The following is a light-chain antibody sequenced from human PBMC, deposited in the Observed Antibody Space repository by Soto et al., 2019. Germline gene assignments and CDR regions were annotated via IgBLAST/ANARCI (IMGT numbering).Light chain of an antibody. CDR2: GAS. CDR3: QQYHNWPPQYS. J-gene: IGKJ2*01. V-gene: IGKV3-15*01. Sequence: EIVMTQSPASLSVSPGDGSTLSCRASQSVASNVAWYQQKPGQGPRRLIHGASTRAVGVPARFSGSGSGTDSTLSISSLQSEDFAVYYCQQYHNWPPQYSFGQGTKLQIK. CDR1: QSVASN.